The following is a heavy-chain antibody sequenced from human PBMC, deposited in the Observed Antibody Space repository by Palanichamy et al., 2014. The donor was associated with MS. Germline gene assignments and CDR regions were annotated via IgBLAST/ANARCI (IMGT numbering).Heavy chain of an antibody. Sequence: DVQLVQSGAEVKKPGESLEISCKGSGYTFSTYWIGWVRQMPGKGLEWMGIIYPGDSTARYNPSFQGQVTISVDKSISAAYLQWSSLKASDTAMYYCSRHTDSGVGALGEYWGQGTLVTVSS. CDR3: SRHTDSGVGALGEY. D-gene: IGHD3-3*01. V-gene: IGHV5-51*01. J-gene: IGHJ4*02. CDR1: GYTFSTYW. CDR2: IYPGDSTA.